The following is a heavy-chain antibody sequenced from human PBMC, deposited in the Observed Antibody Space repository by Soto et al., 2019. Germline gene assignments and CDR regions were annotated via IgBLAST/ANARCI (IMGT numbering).Heavy chain of an antibody. CDR1: GFSLTTSGVG. CDR3: APARRSSGDASAF. D-gene: IGHD6-6*01. CDR2: IYWNDDE. V-gene: IGHV2-5*01. Sequence: QITLKESGPALVKPTQTLTLTCTFSGFSLTTSGVGVGWIRQPPGKALEWLALIYWNDDERYSPSLRSRLTITNDTSKNQVVLTMTNMGAVDTATYYCAPARRSSGDASAFWGQGTMVTVSA. J-gene: IGHJ3*01.